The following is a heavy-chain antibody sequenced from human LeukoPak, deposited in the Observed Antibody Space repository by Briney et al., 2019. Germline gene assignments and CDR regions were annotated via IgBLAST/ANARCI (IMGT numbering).Heavy chain of an antibody. CDR2: MNPNSGDT. J-gene: IGHJ6*03. V-gene: IGHV1-2*02. CDR1: GYTFTGHH. D-gene: IGHD2-2*01. Sequence: ASVKVSCKASGYTFTGHHMNWVRQAPGQGLEWMGWMNPNSGDTHYAQKFQGRVTMTKDTSISTAYMELSRLGSDDTAVYYCAREKYQLLYYYYYYMDVWGKGTTVTVSS. CDR3: AREKYQLLYYYYYYMDV.